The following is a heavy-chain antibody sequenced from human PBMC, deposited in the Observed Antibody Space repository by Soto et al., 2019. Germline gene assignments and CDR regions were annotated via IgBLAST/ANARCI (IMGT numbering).Heavy chain of an antibody. D-gene: IGHD3-16*01. J-gene: IGHJ4*02. Sequence: GGSLSLSCAASGFKFSNYAMSWVRQAPGKGLEWVSLISATGGGTYYADSVKGRFTISRDNSHNTLYLQVHSLTAEDTAVYYCAKDRRAGGNSAFYFDFWGQGAQVTVSS. V-gene: IGHV3-23*01. CDR2: ISATGGGT. CDR3: AKDRRAGGNSAFYFDF. CDR1: GFKFSNYA.